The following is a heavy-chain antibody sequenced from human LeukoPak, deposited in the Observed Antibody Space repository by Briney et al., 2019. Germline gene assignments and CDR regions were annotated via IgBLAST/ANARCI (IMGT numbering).Heavy chain of an antibody. J-gene: IGHJ4*02. V-gene: IGHV3-23*01. Sequence: PGASLRLSCAASGFTFSSYSMCWVRQAPGKGPECVSGIKESGDITYYADSVKGRFTISRDNSKNTLYLQMNSLRAEDTAKYYCAKYCSGDTCSGYWGQGTLVTVSS. D-gene: IGHD2-15*01. CDR1: GFTFSSYS. CDR2: IKESGDIT. CDR3: AKYCSGDTCSGY.